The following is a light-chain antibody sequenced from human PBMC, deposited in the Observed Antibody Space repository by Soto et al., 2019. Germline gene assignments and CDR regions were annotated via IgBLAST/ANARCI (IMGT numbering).Light chain of an antibody. CDR2: EVS. Sequence: QSVLTQPPSASGSPGQSVTISCTGTRSDVGGYNFVSWYQQHPGKAPKLMIYEVSKRPSGVPDRFSGSKSGNTASLTVSGLQAEDEADYYCTSYAGSNIFYVFGTGTKVTVL. CDR1: RSDVGGYNF. CDR3: TSYAGSNIFYV. V-gene: IGLV2-8*01. J-gene: IGLJ1*01.